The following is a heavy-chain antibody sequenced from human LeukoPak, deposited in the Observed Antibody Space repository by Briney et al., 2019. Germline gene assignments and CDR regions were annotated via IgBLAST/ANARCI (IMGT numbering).Heavy chain of an antibody. D-gene: IGHD3-9*01. CDR1: GGSISSSSYY. CDR3: ARDGYDILTGYYKVLYYYYYMDV. V-gene: IGHV4-39*07. J-gene: IGHJ6*03. CDR2: INHSGST. Sequence: PSETLSLTCTVSGGSISSSSYYWGWIRQPPGKGLEWIGEINHSGSTNYNPSLKSRVTISVDTSKNQFSLNLSSVTAVDTAVYYCARDGYDILTGYYKVLYYYYYMDVWGKGTTVTISS.